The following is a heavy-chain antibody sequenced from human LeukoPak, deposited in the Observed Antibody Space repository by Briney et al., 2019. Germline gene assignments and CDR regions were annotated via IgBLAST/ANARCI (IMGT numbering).Heavy chain of an antibody. CDR2: INPSGGAT. V-gene: IGHV1-46*01. D-gene: IGHD3-22*01. J-gene: IGHJ4*02. CDR1: GYTFTNYY. CDR3: ARSYYYDSSGYYPGGDS. Sequence: ASVKVSCKASGYTFTNYYLQWVRRAPGQGLEWMGIINPSGGATSYAQKFQGRVTLTRDTSTSTVYMELSSLRSEDTAVYYCARSYYYDSSGYYPGGDSWGQGTLVTVSS.